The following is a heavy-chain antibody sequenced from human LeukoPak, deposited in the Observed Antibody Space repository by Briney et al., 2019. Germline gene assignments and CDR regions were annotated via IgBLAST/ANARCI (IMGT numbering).Heavy chain of an antibody. CDR1: GFTFSSYG. V-gene: IGHV3-30*18. CDR2: ISYDGSNK. Sequence: GGSLRLSCAASGFTFSSYGMHWVRQAPGKGLEWVAVISYDGSNKYYADSVKGRFTISRDNSKNTLYLQMNSLRAEDTAVYYCAKGSRRIAVAGHYLGYWGQGTLVTVSS. CDR3: AKGSRRIAVAGHYLGY. D-gene: IGHD6-19*01. J-gene: IGHJ4*02.